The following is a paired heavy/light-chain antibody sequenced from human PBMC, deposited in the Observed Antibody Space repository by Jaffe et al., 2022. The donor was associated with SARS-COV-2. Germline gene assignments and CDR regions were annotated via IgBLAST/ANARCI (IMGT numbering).Light chain of an antibody. CDR3: QQRSNWPPWT. CDR1: QSVSSY. J-gene: IGKJ1*01. CDR2: DAS. V-gene: IGKV3-11*01. Sequence: EIVLTQSPATLSLSPGERATLSCRASQSVSSYLAWYQQKPGQAPRLLIYDASNRATGIPARFSGSGSGTDFTLTISSLEPEDFAVYYCQQRSNWPPWTFGQGTKVEIK.
Heavy chain of an antibody. V-gene: IGHV1-18*01. CDR3: ARDYRDIVVVVAATPYFDY. CDR1: GYTFTSYG. J-gene: IGHJ4*02. D-gene: IGHD2-15*01. CDR2: ISAYNGNT. Sequence: QVQLVQSGAEVKKPGASVKVSCKASGYTFTSYGISWVRQAPGQGLEWMGWISAYNGNTNYAQKLQGRVTMTTDTSTSTAYMELRSLRSDDTAVYYCARDYRDIVVVVAATPYFDYWGQGTLVTVSS.